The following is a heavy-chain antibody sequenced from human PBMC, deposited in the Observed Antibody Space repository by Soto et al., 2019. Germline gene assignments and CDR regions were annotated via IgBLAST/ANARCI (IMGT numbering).Heavy chain of an antibody. V-gene: IGHV4-59*08. CDR3: ASRYGHAFDI. Sequence: QVQLQESGPGLVKPSETLSLTCTVSGGSISSYYWSWIRQPPGKGLEWIGYIYYSGSTNYNPSLXGXLXLXXDTSKNQFSLKLSSVTAADTAVYYCASRYGHAFDIWGQGTMVTVSS. D-gene: IGHD4-17*01. CDR1: GGSISSYY. CDR2: IYYSGST. J-gene: IGHJ3*02.